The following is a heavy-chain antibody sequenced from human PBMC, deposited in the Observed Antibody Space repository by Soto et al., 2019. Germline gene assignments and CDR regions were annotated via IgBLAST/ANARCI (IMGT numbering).Heavy chain of an antibody. CDR1: GFTFRSYA. V-gene: IGHV3-23*01. J-gene: IGHJ4*02. CDR3: VLWPPYYFDY. D-gene: IGHD3-10*01. CDR2: ISGSGGST. Sequence: GGSQRLSCAASGFTFRSYAMSWVRQAPGKGLEWVSAISGSGGSTYYADSVKGRFTISRDNSKNTLYLQMNSLRAEDTAVYYCVLWPPYYFDYWGQGTLVTVSS.